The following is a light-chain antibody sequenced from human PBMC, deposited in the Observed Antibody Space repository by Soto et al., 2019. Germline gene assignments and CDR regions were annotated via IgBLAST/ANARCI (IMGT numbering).Light chain of an antibody. J-gene: IGLJ2*01. V-gene: IGLV2-14*01. Sequence: QSVLTQPASVSGSPGQSITISCTGTSSDVGGYNYVSWYQQHPGKAPKLMIYDVSNRPSGVSNRFSGSKSGNTASLTISGLQAEDEADYYRSSYTSSSTRVFGGATKVTVL. CDR1: SSDVGGYNY. CDR2: DVS. CDR3: SSYTSSSTRV.